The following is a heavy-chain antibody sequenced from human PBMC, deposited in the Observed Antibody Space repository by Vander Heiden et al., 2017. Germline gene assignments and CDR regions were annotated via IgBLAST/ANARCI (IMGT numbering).Heavy chain of an antibody. D-gene: IGHD5-12*01. J-gene: IGHJ4*02. CDR3: AKDPYSYGYDIETYFDC. CDR1: GFTLSRYA. V-gene: IGHV3-23*01. Sequence: EVKLLESGGGLVQPGGSLRLTCVGSGFTLSRYAMSWVRQTPAKGLEWVAAISGTGNTANYADSVKGRFTISRDNSKNMLFLDMNSLRAEDTGVYFCAKDPYSYGYDIETYFDCWGQGTQVTVSS. CDR2: ISGTGNTA.